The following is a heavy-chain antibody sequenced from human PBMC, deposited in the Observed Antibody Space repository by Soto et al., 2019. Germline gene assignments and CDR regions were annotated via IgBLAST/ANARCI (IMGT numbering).Heavy chain of an antibody. CDR2: ITATHMGEPT. CDR1: TVKFSDAW. J-gene: IGHJ3*01. Sequence: EVHLVESGGGLVKPGGSLSLSCLVSTVKFSDAWVHWVRQVPGTGVEWVGHITATHMGEPTDLAAPVKGRFSISRVDSENTVFLQMNGLKTEETGMSYGSLQSRPNHDIFDVWGQGTMVTVSS. D-gene: IGHD1-1*01. CDR3: SLQSRPNHDIFDV. V-gene: IGHV3-15*07.